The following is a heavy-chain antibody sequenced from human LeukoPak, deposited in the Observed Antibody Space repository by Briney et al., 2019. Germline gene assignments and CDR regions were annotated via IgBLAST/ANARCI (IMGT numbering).Heavy chain of an antibody. CDR1: GFTFDDYG. V-gene: IGHV3-20*04. CDR2: INWNGGST. CDR3: ARTYYDILTGYPPRGYFDY. D-gene: IGHD3-9*01. J-gene: IGHJ4*02. Sequence: GGSLRLSCAASGFTFDDYGMSWVRQAPGKGLEWVSGINWNGGSTGYADSVKGRFTISRDNAKNSLYLQMNSLRAEDTALYYCARTYYDILTGYPPRGYFDYWAREPWSPSPQ.